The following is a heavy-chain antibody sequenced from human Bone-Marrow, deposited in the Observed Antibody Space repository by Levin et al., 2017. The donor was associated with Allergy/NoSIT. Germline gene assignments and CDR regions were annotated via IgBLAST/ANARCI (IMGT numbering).Heavy chain of an antibody. J-gene: IGHJ3*02. CDR2: IIPIFGTA. CDR1: GGTFSSYA. CDR3: ARVVLGAFGVVLTSDAFDI. V-gene: IGHV1-69*01. Sequence: KISCKASGGTFSSYAISWVRQAPGQGLEWMGGIIPIFGTANYAQKFQGRVTITADESTSTAYMELSSLRSEDTAVYYCARVVLGAFGVVLTSDAFDIWGQGTMVTVSS. D-gene: IGHD3-3*01.